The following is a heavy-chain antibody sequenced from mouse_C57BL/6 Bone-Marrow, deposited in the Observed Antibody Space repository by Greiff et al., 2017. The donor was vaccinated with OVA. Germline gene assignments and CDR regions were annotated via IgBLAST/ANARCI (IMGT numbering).Heavy chain of an antibody. CDR1: GFTFTSYA. CDR3: ARGKSSYFDY. V-gene: IGHV5-4*01. Sequence: EVLLLQSGAGLVKPGGSLKLSCAASGFTFTSYAMPWVRQTPEKRLEWVATISDGGSYTYYPDNVKGRFTISRDNAKNNLYLQLSHLKSEDTAMYYCARGKSSYFDYWGQGTTLTVSS. J-gene: IGHJ2*01. CDR2: ISDGGSYT. D-gene: IGHD1-1*01.